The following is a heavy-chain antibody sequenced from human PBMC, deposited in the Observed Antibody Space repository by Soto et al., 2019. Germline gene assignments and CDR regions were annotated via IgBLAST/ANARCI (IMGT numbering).Heavy chain of an antibody. CDR1: GFTFSSYA. V-gene: IGHV3-23*01. D-gene: IGHD6-13*01. J-gene: IGHJ4*02. CDR2: ISGSGGST. CDR3: AMKIAAADITEVHHDY. Sequence: GGSLRLSCAASGFTFSSYAMSWVRQAPGKGLEWVSAISGSGGSTYYADSVKGRFTISRDDSKNTLYLQMNSLRAEDTAVYYCAMKIAAADITEVHHDYWGQGPLVTVSS.